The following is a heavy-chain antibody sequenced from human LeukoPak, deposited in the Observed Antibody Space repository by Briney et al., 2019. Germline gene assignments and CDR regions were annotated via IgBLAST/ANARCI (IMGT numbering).Heavy chain of an antibody. V-gene: IGHV3-23*01. D-gene: IGHD3-22*01. CDR3: AKSPGYYDSSGYYYW. J-gene: IGHJ4*02. CDR2: ISGSGGST. Sequence: GGSLRLSCAASGFTFSSYAMSWVRQAPGKGLGWVSAISGSGGSTYYADSVKGRFTISRDNSKNTLYLQMNSLRAEDTAVYYCAKSPGYYDSSGYYYWWGQGTLVTVSS. CDR1: GFTFSSYA.